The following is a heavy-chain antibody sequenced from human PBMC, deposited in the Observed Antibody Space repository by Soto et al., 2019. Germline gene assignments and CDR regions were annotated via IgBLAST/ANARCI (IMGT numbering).Heavy chain of an antibody. J-gene: IGHJ4*02. D-gene: IGHD6-19*01. CDR1: GFTFRTYG. V-gene: IGHV3-33*01. CDR3: ARGRVAGVELDL. Sequence: VQLVESGGGVVQPGRSLRLYCAASGFTFRTYGMYLLRQAPGKGREWVAVIWYDASNKYYADSVKGRGTIPRDNSENTLYVQMNSLRAEDRVVYYCARGRVAGVELDLWGQGSLVSVSS. CDR2: IWYDASNK.